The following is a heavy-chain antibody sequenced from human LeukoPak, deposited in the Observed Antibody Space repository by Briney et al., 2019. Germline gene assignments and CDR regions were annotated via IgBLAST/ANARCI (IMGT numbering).Heavy chain of an antibody. J-gene: IGHJ1*01. V-gene: IGHV1-69*05. CDR3: ARVGDSSSPLAYFQH. CDR1: GYTFTSYG. Sequence: SVKVSCKASGYTFTSYGISWVRQAPGQGLEWMGGIIPIFGTANYAQKFQGRVTITTDESTSTAYMELSSLRSEDTAVYYCARVGDSSSPLAYFQHWGQGTLVTVSS. CDR2: IIPIFGTA. D-gene: IGHD6-13*01.